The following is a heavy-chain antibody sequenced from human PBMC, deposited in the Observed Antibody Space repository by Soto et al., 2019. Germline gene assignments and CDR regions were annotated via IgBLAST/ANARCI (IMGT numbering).Heavy chain of an antibody. CDR3: AKKSEIAVPRYYFDL. J-gene: IGHJ4*02. D-gene: IGHD2-21*01. Sequence: GGSLRLSCVAFGFTFSTYAMSWVRQAPGKGLEWVSALTPSGGETYYADSVKGRFTISRDNSMNALYLQMNSLRIEDTAVYYCAKKSEIAVPRYYFDLWGQGTLVTVSS. V-gene: IGHV3-23*01. CDR2: LTPSGGET. CDR1: GFTFSTYA.